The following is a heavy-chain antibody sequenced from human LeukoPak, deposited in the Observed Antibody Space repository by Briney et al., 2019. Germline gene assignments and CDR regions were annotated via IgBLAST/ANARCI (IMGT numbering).Heavy chain of an antibody. J-gene: IGHJ5*02. V-gene: IGHV3-21*01. Sequence: PGGSLRLSCAASGFTFSSYSMNWVRQAPGKGLEWVSSISSNSSYIYYADSVKGRFTISRDNAKNSLYLQMNSLRAEDTAVYYCASEINYYDSSGLPWGQGTLVTVSS. CDR2: ISSNSSYI. CDR3: ASEINYYDSSGLP. D-gene: IGHD3-22*01. CDR1: GFTFSSYS.